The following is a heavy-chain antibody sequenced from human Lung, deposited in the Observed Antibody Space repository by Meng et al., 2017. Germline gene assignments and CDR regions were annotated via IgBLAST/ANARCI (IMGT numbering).Heavy chain of an antibody. CDR3: ARDEDISAAGKLFGDY. CDR2: VNPKSGDT. D-gene: IGHD6-13*01. V-gene: IGHV1-2*06. Sequence: QVQLGQSGAEVKKPGASVKVSCKASGYTFTTYGISWVRQAPGQGLEWMGRVNPKSGDTHYAQRFQGRVTMTGDTSISTAYMELSGLRSDDTAMYYCARDEDISAAGKLFGDYWGQGTLVTVSS. CDR1: GYTFTTYG. J-gene: IGHJ4*02.